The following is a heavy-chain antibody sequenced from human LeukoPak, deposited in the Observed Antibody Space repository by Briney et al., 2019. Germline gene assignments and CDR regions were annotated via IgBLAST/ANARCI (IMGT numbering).Heavy chain of an antibody. D-gene: IGHD3-22*01. CDR3: AIGMLLYYDSSGYEDY. CDR2: ISGSGGST. CDR1: GFTFSSYA. V-gene: IGHV3-23*01. J-gene: IGHJ4*02. Sequence: PGGSLRLSCAASGFTFSSYAMSWVRQAPGKGLEWVSAISGSGGSTYYADSVKGRFTISRDNSKNTLYLQMNSLRAEDTAVYYRAIGMLLYYDSSGYEDYWGQGTLVTVSS.